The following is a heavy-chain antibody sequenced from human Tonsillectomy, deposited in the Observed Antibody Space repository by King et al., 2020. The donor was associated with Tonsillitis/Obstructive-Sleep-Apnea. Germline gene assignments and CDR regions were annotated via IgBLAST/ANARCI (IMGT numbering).Heavy chain of an antibody. D-gene: IGHD4-23*01. V-gene: IGHV1-46*02. Sequence: VQLVESGAEVRKPGASVKLSCKASGNTFNSDYLHLVRQAPGQGLEWMGVSNPTGVTTTYAQKFQGRVTMTRDTPTSTLYMELRRLRSDDTAIYFCARGDYGGNHPENWGQGTLVTVSA. CDR2: SNPTGVTT. CDR1: GNTFNSDY. J-gene: IGHJ4*02. CDR3: ARGDYGGNHPEN.